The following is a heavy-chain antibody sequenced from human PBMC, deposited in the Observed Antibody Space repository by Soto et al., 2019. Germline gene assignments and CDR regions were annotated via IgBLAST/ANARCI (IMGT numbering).Heavy chain of an antibody. CDR3: ARDLGGSYYAPVDY. Sequence: ASVKVSCKASGDTFSFYTINWVRQAPGQGLEWMGWISAYNGNTNYAQKLQGRVTMTTDTSTSTAYMELRSLRSDDTAVYYCARDLGGSYYAPVDYWGQGTLVTVSS. CDR1: GDTFSFYT. CDR2: ISAYNGNT. J-gene: IGHJ4*02. D-gene: IGHD1-26*01. V-gene: IGHV1-18*01.